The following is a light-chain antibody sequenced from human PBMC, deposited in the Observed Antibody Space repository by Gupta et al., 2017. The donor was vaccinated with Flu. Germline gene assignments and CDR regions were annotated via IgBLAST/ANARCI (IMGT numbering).Light chain of an antibody. CDR2: DVS. CDR1: QSVSGY. J-gene: IGKJ3*01. CDR3: QQGDGIPFT. Sequence: DIQMTQSPSSLSASVGDRVTITCRASQSVSGYVNWYQQRPGKAPKLLISDVSNLQSGVPSRFSGSGYGTDFTLTISNRQAEDSATYYCQQGDGIPFTFGQGTXVDIK. V-gene: IGKV1-39*01.